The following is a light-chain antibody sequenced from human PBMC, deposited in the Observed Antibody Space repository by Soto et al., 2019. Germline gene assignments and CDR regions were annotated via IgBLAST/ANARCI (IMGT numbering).Light chain of an antibody. J-gene: IGKJ1*01. CDR2: DAS. CDR3: QGRINWSRT. CDR1: HSCINV. V-gene: IGKV3-11*01. Sequence: IVLTQSPATLSLSPGERATLSCRTSHSCINVIAYYQQTPDQAPRLLIYDASNRDNGMPARFSGSRSVTDFNLTISSREPEEFELYECQGRINWSRTVGQVTKVDSK.